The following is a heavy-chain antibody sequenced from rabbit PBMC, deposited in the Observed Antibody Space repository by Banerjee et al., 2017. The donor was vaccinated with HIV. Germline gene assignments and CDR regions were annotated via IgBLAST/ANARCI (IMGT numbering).Heavy chain of an antibody. CDR2: IVADSSGST. Sequence: QEQLVESGGGMVQPEGSLTLTCTASGFSFSTTYYMCWVRQAPGKGLEWIASIVADSSGSTWYASWAKGRFTISKTSSTTVTLQMTSLTAADTATYFCARDAGYGGVGYAGAFDPWGPGTLVTVS. D-gene: IGHD4-2*01. J-gene: IGHJ2*01. V-gene: IGHV1S45*01. CDR3: ARDAGYGGVGYAGAFDP. CDR1: GFSFSTTYY.